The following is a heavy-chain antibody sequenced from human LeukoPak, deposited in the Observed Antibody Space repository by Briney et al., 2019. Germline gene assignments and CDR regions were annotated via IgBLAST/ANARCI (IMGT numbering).Heavy chain of an antibody. J-gene: IGHJ4*02. Sequence: PGGSLRLSCAVSGFTFDDYAMHWVRQVPGKGLEWVSGINWNSDSIGYADSVKGRFTTSRDSAKNSLYLQMNSLRAADTAVYYCARDYDDTHHTSGYWGYWGQGTRVSVSS. D-gene: IGHD3-22*01. CDR3: ARDYDDTHHTSGYWGY. V-gene: IGHV3-9*01. CDR1: GFTFDDYA. CDR2: INWNSDSI.